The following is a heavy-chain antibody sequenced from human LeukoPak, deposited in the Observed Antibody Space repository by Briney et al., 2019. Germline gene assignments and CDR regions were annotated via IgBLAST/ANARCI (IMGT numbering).Heavy chain of an antibody. Sequence: QSGGSLRLSCVASGFTFSSYWMTWVRQAPGKGLEWVANIRQDGSEKYYVDSVKGRFTISRDNAKNSLYLQMNSLRAEDTAVYYCARAMDVWGQGTTVTVSS. CDR2: IRQDGSEK. CDR3: ARAMDV. CDR1: GFTFSSYW. J-gene: IGHJ6*02. V-gene: IGHV3-7*03.